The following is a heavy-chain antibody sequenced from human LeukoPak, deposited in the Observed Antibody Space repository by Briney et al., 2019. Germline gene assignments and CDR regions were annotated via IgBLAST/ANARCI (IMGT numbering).Heavy chain of an antibody. J-gene: IGHJ4*02. CDR1: GGSFSGYY. Sequence: SETLSLTCAVYGGSFSGYYWSWIRQPPGKGLEWIGEINHSGSTNYNPSLKSRVTISVDTSKNQFSLKLSSVTAADTAVYYCASRRVWGSYRYSDDWGQGTLVTVSS. CDR2: INHSGST. V-gene: IGHV4-34*01. D-gene: IGHD3-16*02. CDR3: ASRRVWGSYRYSDD.